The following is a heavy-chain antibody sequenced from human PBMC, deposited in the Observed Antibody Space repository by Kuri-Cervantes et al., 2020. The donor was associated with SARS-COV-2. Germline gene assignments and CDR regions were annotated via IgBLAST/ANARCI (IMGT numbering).Heavy chain of an antibody. Sequence: GGSLRLSCAASGFTFSSYGMHWVRQAPGKGLEWVAVIWYDGSNKYYADSVKGRFTISRDNSKNTLYLQMNSLRAEDTAVYYCARDHGIAAAGTSGGFDYWGQGTLVTGSS. D-gene: IGHD6-13*01. CDR1: GFTFSSYG. CDR2: IWYDGSNK. CDR3: ARDHGIAAAGTSGGFDY. V-gene: IGHV3-33*08. J-gene: IGHJ4*02.